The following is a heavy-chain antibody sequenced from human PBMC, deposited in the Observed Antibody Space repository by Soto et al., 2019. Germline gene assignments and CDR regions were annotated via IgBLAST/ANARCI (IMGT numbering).Heavy chain of an antibody. CDR2: ISYDGSNK. D-gene: IGHD2-21*02. Sequence: GGSLRLSCAASGFTFSSYAMHWVRQAPGKGLEWVAVISYDGSNKYYADSVKGRFTISRDNSKNTLYLQMNSLRAEDTAVYYCARAGRKVVTANYFDYWGQGTLVTVSS. CDR3: ARAGRKVVTANYFDY. V-gene: IGHV3-30-3*01. CDR1: GFTFSSYA. J-gene: IGHJ4*02.